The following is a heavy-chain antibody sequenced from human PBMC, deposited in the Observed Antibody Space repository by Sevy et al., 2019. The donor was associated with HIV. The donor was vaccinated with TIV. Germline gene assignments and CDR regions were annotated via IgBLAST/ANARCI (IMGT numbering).Heavy chain of an antibody. CDR1: GYTFTSYD. CDR3: ARFLSRKRRITMVRGVLPGMDV. J-gene: IGHJ6*02. D-gene: IGHD3-10*01. CDR2: MNPNSGNT. Sequence: ASVVSCKASGYTFTSYDINWVRQATGQGLEWMGWMNPNSGNTGYAQKFQGRVTMTRNTSISTAYMELSSLRSEDTAVYYCARFLSRKRRITMVRGVLPGMDVWGQGTTVTVSS. V-gene: IGHV1-8*01.